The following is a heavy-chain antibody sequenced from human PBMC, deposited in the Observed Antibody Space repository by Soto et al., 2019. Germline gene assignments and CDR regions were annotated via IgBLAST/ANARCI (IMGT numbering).Heavy chain of an antibody. CDR2: ISAYNGNT. CDR3: ARSYHDSSGYPCDY. J-gene: IGHJ4*02. V-gene: IGHV1-18*01. CDR1: GYTFTSFG. Sequence: QVQLAQSGAEVKKPGASVKVSCKASGYTFTSFGITWVRQAPGQGLEWVGWISAYNGNTNYAQKVQGRVSMTTDTSTSTAYLELRSLRSDDTAVYYCARSYHDSSGYPCDYWGQGTLVTVSS. D-gene: IGHD3-22*01.